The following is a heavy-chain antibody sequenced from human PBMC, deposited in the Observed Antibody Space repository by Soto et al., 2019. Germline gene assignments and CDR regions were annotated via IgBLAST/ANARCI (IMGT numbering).Heavy chain of an antibody. Sequence: SETLSLTCTVSGGSISSYYWSWIRQPPGKGLEWIGYIYYSGSTNYNPSLKSRVTISVDTSKNQFSLKLSSVTAADTAVYYCARFYGYLTSLDYSGQGTLVIVSS. CDR1: GGSISSYY. CDR3: ARFYGYLTSLDY. CDR2: IYYSGST. D-gene: IGHD5-12*01. J-gene: IGHJ4*02. V-gene: IGHV4-59*01.